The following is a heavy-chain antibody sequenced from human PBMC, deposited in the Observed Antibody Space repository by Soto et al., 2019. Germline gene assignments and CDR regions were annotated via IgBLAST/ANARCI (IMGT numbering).Heavy chain of an antibody. J-gene: IGHJ5*02. CDR3: ARGYCTATICDPWFDP. CDR2: IYPGDSDT. V-gene: IGHV5-51*01. D-gene: IGHD2-8*02. CDR1: GYGFSSYW. Sequence: GESLKISCHGSGYGFSSYWIAWVRQMPGKGLEWMGIIYPGDSDTRYSPSFQGQVTISVDKSITTAYLQWSSLKASDTAMYYCARGYCTATICDPWFDPWGQGTLVTVSS.